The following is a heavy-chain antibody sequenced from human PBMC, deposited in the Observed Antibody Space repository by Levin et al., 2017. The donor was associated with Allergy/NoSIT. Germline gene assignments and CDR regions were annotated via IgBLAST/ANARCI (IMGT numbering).Heavy chain of an antibody. CDR1: GFTFSSSW. CDR2: INSDGSST. V-gene: IGHV3-74*01. D-gene: IGHD2-15*01. CDR3: ARDLGYCSGGSCRNWFDP. Sequence: GESLKISCAASGFTFSSSWMHWVRQAPGKGLVWVSRINSDGSSTSYADSVKGRFTISRDNAKNTLYLQMDSLRAEDTAVYYCARDLGYCSGGSCRNWFDPWGQGTLVTVSS. J-gene: IGHJ5*02.